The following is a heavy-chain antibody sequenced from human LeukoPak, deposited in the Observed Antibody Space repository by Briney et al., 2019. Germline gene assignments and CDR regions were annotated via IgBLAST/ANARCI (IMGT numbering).Heavy chain of an antibody. CDR1: GGSFSGYY. Sequence: SETLSLTCAVYGGSFSGYYWSWIRQPPGKGLEWIGEINHSGSTNYNPSLKSRVTISVDTSKNQFSLKLSSVTAADTAVYYCARRPYSSGPDYWGQGALVTVSS. V-gene: IGHV4-34*01. CDR2: INHSGST. CDR3: ARRPYSSGPDY. D-gene: IGHD6-19*01. J-gene: IGHJ4*02.